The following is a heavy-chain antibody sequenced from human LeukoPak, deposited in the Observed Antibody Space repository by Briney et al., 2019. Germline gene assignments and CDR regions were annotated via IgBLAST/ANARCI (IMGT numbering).Heavy chain of an antibody. CDR1: GGSFSGYY. D-gene: IGHD1-7*01. CDR3: ARLELLYYFDY. V-gene: IGHV4-34*01. Sequence: KPSETLSLTCAVYGGSFSGYYWSWIRQPPGKGLEWIGEINHSGSTNYNPSLKSRVTISVDTSKNQFSLKLSSVTAADTAVYYCARLELLYYFDYWGQGTLVTVSS. J-gene: IGHJ4*02. CDR2: INHSGST.